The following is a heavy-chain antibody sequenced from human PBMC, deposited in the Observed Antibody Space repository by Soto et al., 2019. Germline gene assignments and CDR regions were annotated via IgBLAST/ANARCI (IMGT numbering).Heavy chain of an antibody. CDR2: IKHDGSQS. J-gene: IGHJ5*02. CDR1: WFTFSKFW. Sequence: ESGGGLVQPGGSLRLSCIASWFTFSKFWMSWVRQAPGKGLEWVANIKHDGSQSYYEDSVKGRFTISRDNAKNSLYLQVNSLRVDDTAVYFCARLLLYSTSGRGWFDPTGQGTLVTVSS. CDR3: ARLLLYSTSGRGWFDP. D-gene: IGHD2-2*02. V-gene: IGHV3-7*03.